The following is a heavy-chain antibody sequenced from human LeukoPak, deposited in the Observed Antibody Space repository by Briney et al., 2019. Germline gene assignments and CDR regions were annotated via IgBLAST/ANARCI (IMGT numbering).Heavy chain of an antibody. CDR2: ISSDGGST. Sequence: PGGSLRLSCAASGFTFDDYAMHWFRQAPGKGLESVSLISSDGGSTYYADSVKGRFTISRDNSKNSLYLQMDSLRAEDTALYYCANDGAPQRHYYYYYMDVWGKGTTVTVSS. CDR1: GFTFDDYA. J-gene: IGHJ6*03. CDR3: ANDGAPQRHYYYYYMDV. V-gene: IGHV3-43D*04.